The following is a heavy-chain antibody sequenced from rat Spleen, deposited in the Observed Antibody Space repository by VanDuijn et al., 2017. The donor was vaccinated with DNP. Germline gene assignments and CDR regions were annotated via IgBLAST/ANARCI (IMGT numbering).Heavy chain of an antibody. V-gene: IGHV2S12*01. D-gene: IGHD1-1*01. CDR2: ISSGGST. CDR1: GFSLTSCG. CDR3: IREDRMMTVGFLDY. J-gene: IGHJ2*01. Sequence: QVQLKESGPGLVQPSQTLSLTCTVSGFSLTSCGVSWVRQPPGKGLEWIAAISSGGSTYYNSALKSRLSISRDTSKSQVFSRLNSLQTEDTARYFCIREDRMMTVGFLDYWGQGLMVTVSS.